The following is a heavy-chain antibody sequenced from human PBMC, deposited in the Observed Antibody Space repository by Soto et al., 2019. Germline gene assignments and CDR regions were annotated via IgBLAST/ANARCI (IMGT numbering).Heavy chain of an antibody. CDR3: AKRGVDTFGLSY. CDR1: GFTFSSFW. Sequence: EVQLVESGGGLVQPGGSLRLSCAVSGFTFSSFWMHWVRQAPGEGLVWVSRINTDGSSTSYADSVKGRFTISRDNANNTLYLQMISLRVEDTAMYYCAKRGVDTFGLSYWGQGTLVTVSS. J-gene: IGHJ4*02. D-gene: IGHD3-10*01. V-gene: IGHV3-74*01. CDR2: INTDGSST.